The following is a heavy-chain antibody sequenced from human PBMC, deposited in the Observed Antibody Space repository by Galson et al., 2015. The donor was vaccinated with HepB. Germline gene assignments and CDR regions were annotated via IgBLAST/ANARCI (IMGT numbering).Heavy chain of an antibody. CDR1: GYSFTSYW. D-gene: IGHD4-17*01. CDR3: ARMRDYGDYVGAFDI. V-gene: IGHV5-10-1*01. CDR2: IDPRDSYT. Sequence: QSGAEVKKPGESLRISCKGSGYSFTSYWISWVHQMPGKGLEWMGRIDPRDSYTNYSPSFQGHVTISADKSISTAYLQWSSLKASDTAMYYCARMRDYGDYVGAFDIWGQGTMVTVSS. J-gene: IGHJ3*02.